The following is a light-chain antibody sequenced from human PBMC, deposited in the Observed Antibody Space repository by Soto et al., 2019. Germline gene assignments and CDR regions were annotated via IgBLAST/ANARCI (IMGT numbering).Light chain of an antibody. CDR2: GAP. V-gene: IGKV3-15*01. CDR1: QSVGLS. CDR3: QQYNNPPRT. Sequence: KHAPANLFPSSLCTATLSFRASQSVGLSLAWYQRKPGQAPRPLIYGAPTRATGIPARFSGSGSGTEFTLTIISLQSEDFAVYYCQQYNNPPRTLGDGCKVDIK. J-gene: IGKJ1*01.